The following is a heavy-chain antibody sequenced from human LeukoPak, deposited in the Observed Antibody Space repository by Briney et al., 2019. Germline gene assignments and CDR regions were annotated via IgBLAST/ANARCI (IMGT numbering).Heavy chain of an antibody. Sequence: HPGGSLRLSCAASGFIFSSYGMHWVRQAPGKGLEWVAFIWYDGSNKYYADSVKGRFTISRDNSKNTLYLQMNSLRPEDTAVYYCAKSGGGSSSWYYYYYYMDVWGKGTTVTVSS. CDR2: IWYDGSNK. J-gene: IGHJ6*03. D-gene: IGHD6-13*01. CDR1: GFIFSSYG. V-gene: IGHV3-30*02. CDR3: AKSGGGSSSWYYYYYYMDV.